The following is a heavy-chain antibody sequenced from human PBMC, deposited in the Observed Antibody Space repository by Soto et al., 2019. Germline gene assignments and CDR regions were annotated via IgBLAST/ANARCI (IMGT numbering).Heavy chain of an antibody. Sequence: QVQLVESGGGVVQPGRSLRLSCAASGFTFSSYGMHWVRQAPGKGMEWVAVIWYDGSNKYYADSVKGRFTISRDNSKNTLYLQMNSLRAEDTAVYYCASAKGWDKYGYGFGYWGQGTLVTVSS. D-gene: IGHD5-18*01. J-gene: IGHJ4*02. CDR1: GFTFSSYG. CDR3: ASAKGWDKYGYGFGY. CDR2: IWYDGSNK. V-gene: IGHV3-33*01.